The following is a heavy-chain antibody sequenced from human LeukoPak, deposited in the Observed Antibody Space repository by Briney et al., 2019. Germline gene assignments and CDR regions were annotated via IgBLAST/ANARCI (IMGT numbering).Heavy chain of an antibody. D-gene: IGHD5/OR15-5a*01. CDR3: AREKDSIVSNDRMDV. CDR1: GPSHKCYL. V-gene: IGHV4-59*01. J-gene: IGHJ6*03. Sequence: SDTLSLPCSVWGPSHKCYLWTWLRQPPAKGGEGLGYIYNSDSTRYNPSLKSRVTISVDTSNNQFSLHLTSVTAADTAVYYCAREKDSIVSNDRMDVWGRGTTVTVSS. CDR2: IYNSDST.